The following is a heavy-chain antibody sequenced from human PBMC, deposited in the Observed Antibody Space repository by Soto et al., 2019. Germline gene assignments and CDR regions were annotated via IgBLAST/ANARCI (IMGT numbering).Heavy chain of an antibody. Sequence: ASETLSLTCTVSGGSISSSSYYWGWIRQPPGKGLEWIGSIYYSGSTYYNPSLKSRVTISVDTSKNQFSLKLSSVTAADTAVYYCARVAGIAAAVRTPDYWGQGTLVTVSS. CDR3: ARVAGIAAAVRTPDY. V-gene: IGHV4-39*01. J-gene: IGHJ4*02. CDR2: IYYSGST. CDR1: GGSISSSSYY. D-gene: IGHD6-13*01.